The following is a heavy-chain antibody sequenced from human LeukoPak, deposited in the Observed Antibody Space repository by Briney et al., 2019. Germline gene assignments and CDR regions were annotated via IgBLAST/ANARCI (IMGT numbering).Heavy chain of an antibody. D-gene: IGHD3-3*01. J-gene: IGHJ4*02. CDR1: GYTFTSSD. Sequence: ASVKVSCKASGYTFTSSDINWVRQATGQGLEWMGWMNPNSGNTGYAQKFQGRVTMTRDTSISTAYMELSRLRSDDTAVYYCARVSSDDFWSGYYDYWGQGTLVTVSS. CDR3: ARVSSDDFWSGYYDY. CDR2: MNPNSGNT. V-gene: IGHV1-8*01.